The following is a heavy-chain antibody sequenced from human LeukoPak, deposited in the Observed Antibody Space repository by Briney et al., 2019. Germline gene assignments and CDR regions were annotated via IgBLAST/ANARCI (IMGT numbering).Heavy chain of an antibody. V-gene: IGHV3-23*01. J-gene: IGHJ4*02. CDR1: GFTFSNYA. Sequence: PGASLRLSCAASGFTFSNYAMSWVRQAPGKGLEWVSAVSGRDTSTYYTDSVKGRFTISRDNSKNTLYLQMNSLSAEDTAIYYCAKWGDYDVLTGYYDSDYWGQGTLDTVSS. CDR2: VSGRDTST. D-gene: IGHD3-9*01. CDR3: AKWGDYDVLTGYYDSDY.